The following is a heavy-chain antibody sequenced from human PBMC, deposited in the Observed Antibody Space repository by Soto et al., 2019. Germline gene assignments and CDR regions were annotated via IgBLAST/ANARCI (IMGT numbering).Heavy chain of an antibody. Sequence: EVQVLESGGGLAQPGGSLRLSCATSGFTFSRNGMSWVRQAPGKGLDWVSGISGSGRNPYYADSVKGRFTISRDNSKNTLFLQMNSLRVEDTAVYYCAKNGLSDSPSAIDSWGQGTLVTVSS. CDR3: AKNGLSDSPSAIDS. J-gene: IGHJ4*02. CDR1: GFTFSRNG. CDR2: ISGSGRNP. D-gene: IGHD2-8*01. V-gene: IGHV3-23*01.